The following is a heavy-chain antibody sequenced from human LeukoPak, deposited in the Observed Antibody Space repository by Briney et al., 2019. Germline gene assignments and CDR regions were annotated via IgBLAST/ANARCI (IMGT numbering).Heavy chain of an antibody. CDR2: ISSSSSTI. J-gene: IGHJ4*02. CDR1: GFTFSSYS. CDR3: AKGPMVRGVIMYYFDY. D-gene: IGHD3-10*01. Sequence: GGSLRLSCAASGFTFSSYSMNWVRQAPGKGLEWVSYISSSSSTIYYADSVKGRFTISRDNAKNSLYLQMNSLRAEDTAVYYCAKGPMVRGVIMYYFDYWGQGTLVTVSS. V-gene: IGHV3-48*01.